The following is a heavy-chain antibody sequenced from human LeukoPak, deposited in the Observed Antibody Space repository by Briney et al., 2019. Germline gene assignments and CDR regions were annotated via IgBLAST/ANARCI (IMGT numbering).Heavy chain of an antibody. CDR2: ISGSGGST. J-gene: IGHJ3*02. D-gene: IGHD4-17*01. CDR3: AKPTMGGDYFFDAFDI. CDR1: GFTFSSYA. Sequence: GGSLRLSCAASGFTFSSYAMSWVRQAPGKRLEWVSAISGSGGSTYYADSVKGRFTISRDNSKNTLYLQMNSLRAEDTAVYYCAKPTMGGDYFFDAFDIWGQGTMVTVSS. V-gene: IGHV3-23*01.